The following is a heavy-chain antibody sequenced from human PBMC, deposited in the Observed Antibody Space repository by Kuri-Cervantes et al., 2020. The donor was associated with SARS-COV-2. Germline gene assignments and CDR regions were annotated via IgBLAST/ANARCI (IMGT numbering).Heavy chain of an antibody. J-gene: IGHJ4*02. CDR2: MYYGGSRIT. V-gene: IGHV4-39*01. CDR1: GFSISSGTYY. CDR3: ARHGPPRYYFDY. Sequence: GSLRLSCSVSGFSISSGTYYWGWIRQLPGEGLEWIGSMYYGGSRITHYNPSLKSRVTISLDTSKNQLSLNLNSVTAADTAVFYCARHGPPRYYFDYWGQGTLVTVSS.